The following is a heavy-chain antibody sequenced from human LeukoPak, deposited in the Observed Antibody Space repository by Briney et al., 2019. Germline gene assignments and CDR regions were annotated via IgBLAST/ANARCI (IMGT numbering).Heavy chain of an antibody. V-gene: IGHV1-2*02. CDR2: INPNSGGT. D-gene: IGHD2-8*01. J-gene: IGHJ3*02. CDR3: AREGDIVLMSAFDI. CDR1: GYTFTGYY. Sequence: ASMKVSCKASGYTFTGYYMHWVRQAPGQGLEWMGWINPNSGGTNYAQKFQGRVTMTRDTSISTAYMELSRLRSDDTAVYYCAREGDIVLMSAFDIWGQGTMVTVSS.